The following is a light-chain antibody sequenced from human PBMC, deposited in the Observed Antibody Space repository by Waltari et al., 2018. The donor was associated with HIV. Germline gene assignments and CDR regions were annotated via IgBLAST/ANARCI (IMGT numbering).Light chain of an antibody. CDR1: QTIDTN. V-gene: IGKV3-15*01. CDR2: AAS. Sequence: EIVLTQAPLPLSCSPRERALLPCRASQTIDTNLAWYQQKPGQAPRLLIYAASTRAPGIPPKFSGSGSGTRFTLTISSLQSEDFAVYYCQQYNVWPPNTFGQGTKVEIK. CDR3: QQYNVWPPNT. J-gene: IGKJ2*01.